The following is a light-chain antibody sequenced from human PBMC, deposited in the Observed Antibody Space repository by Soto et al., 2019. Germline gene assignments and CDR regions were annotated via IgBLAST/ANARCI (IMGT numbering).Light chain of an antibody. CDR2: GAS. Sequence: EIVLTQSPGTLSLSPGERATLSCRASQSVSSSYLAWYQQKPGQAPRLLIYGASSRATGIPDRFSGSGCGTDFTLTIRRLEPEDIAEYYCQQYGSSPRTFGQWTKLEIK. CDR3: QQYGSSPRT. V-gene: IGKV3-20*01. CDR1: QSVSSSY. J-gene: IGKJ2*01.